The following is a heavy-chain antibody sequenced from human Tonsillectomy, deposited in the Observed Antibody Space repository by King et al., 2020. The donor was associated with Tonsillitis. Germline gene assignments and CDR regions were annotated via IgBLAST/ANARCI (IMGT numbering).Heavy chain of an antibody. D-gene: IGHD5-18*01. Sequence: VQLVESGGGVVQPGRSLRLSCAASGFPFSSYGMHWVRPAPGKGLEWVAVISYDGSNKYYADSVKGRFTISRDNSKNTLYLQMNRLRAETTAVYYCAKDARYRLQLWQSQLTFDYWGQGTLVTVSS. CDR1: GFPFSSYG. CDR3: AKDARYRLQLWQSQLTFDY. CDR2: ISYDGSNK. J-gene: IGHJ4*02. V-gene: IGHV3-30*18.